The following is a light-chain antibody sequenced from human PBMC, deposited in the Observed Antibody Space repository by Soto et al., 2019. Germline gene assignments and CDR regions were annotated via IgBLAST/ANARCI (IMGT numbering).Light chain of an antibody. CDR1: SSDVGGYNY. V-gene: IGLV2-14*01. J-gene: IGLJ1*01. CDR2: DVS. CDR3: SSYTSSSTDV. Sequence: QSVLXQPASVSGSPGQSITISCTGTSSDVGGYNYVSWYQQHPGKAPKLMIYDVSNRPSGVSNRFSGSKSGNTASLTISGLQAEDEADYYCSSYTSSSTDVFGTGTKVTVL.